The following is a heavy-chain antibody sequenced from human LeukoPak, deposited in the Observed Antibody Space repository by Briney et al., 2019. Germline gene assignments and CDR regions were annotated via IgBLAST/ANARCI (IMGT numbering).Heavy chain of an antibody. D-gene: IGHD1-26*01. CDR3: ARFGVGATHYFDY. CDR2: INPNSGGT. J-gene: IGHJ4*02. Sequence: GASVTVSCKASGYTFTFYGITWVRQAPGQGLEWMGWINPNSGGTNYAQKFQGRVTMTRDTSISTAYMELSRLRSDDTAVYYCARFGVGATHYFDYWGQGTLVTVSS. CDR1: GYTFTFYG. V-gene: IGHV1-2*02.